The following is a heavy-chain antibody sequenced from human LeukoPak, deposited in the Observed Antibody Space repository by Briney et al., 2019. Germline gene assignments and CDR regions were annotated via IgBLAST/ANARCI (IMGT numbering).Heavy chain of an antibody. V-gene: IGHV3-20*04. D-gene: IGHD6-19*01. CDR3: ATSSHSGWQAGVDY. CDR1: GFTFDDYG. CDR2: INWSGAST. J-gene: IGHJ4*02. Sequence: LAGGSLRLSCAASGFTFDDYGMGWDRQPPGKGLEWVSGINWSGASTGYVDSVKGRFTISGDNAKNSLYLQMNSLRAGDTALYYCATSSHSGWQAGVDYWGQGTLVTVSS.